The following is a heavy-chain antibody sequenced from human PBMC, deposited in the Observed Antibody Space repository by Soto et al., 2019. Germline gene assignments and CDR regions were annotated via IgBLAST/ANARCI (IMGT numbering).Heavy chain of an antibody. CDR1: GGSISSGGYY. V-gene: IGHV4-31*03. CDR3: ARVTMVRGVITPKYYFDY. D-gene: IGHD3-10*01. J-gene: IGHJ4*02. Sequence: QVQLQESGPGLVKPSQTLSLTCTVSGGSISSGGYYWSWIRQHPGKGLEWIGYIYYSGSTYYNPSLNSRVTISVDTSKNQFSLKLSSVTAADTAVYYCARVTMVRGVITPKYYFDYWGQGTLVTVSS. CDR2: IYYSGST.